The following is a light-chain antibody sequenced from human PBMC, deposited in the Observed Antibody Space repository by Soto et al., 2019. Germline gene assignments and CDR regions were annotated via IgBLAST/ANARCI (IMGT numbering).Light chain of an antibody. CDR3: SSYTNTTTLV. V-gene: IGLV2-14*02. CDR2: DVS. CDR1: SSDVGAYNL. J-gene: IGLJ3*02. Sequence: QSALTQPASVSGSPGQSITISCTGTSSDVGAYNLVSWYQHHPGRAPKLFIFDVSDRPSGVSNRFSGSKSGNTASLTISGLQAEDAALYYCSSYTNTTTLVFGGGTKVTVL.